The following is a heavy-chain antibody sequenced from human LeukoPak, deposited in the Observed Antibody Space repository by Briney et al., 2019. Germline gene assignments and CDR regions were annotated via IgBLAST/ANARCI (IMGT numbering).Heavy chain of an antibody. D-gene: IGHD5-24*01. J-gene: IGHJ4*02. V-gene: IGHV4-39*07. Sequence: SETLSLTCTVSGGSVSSSSYYWGWIRQPPGKGLEWIGSIYYSGSTHYNPSLKSRVTISVDTSKNQFSLKLSSVTAADTAVYYCARSGYNRFDYWGQGTLVTVSS. CDR1: GGSVSSSSYY. CDR2: IYYSGST. CDR3: ARSGYNRFDY.